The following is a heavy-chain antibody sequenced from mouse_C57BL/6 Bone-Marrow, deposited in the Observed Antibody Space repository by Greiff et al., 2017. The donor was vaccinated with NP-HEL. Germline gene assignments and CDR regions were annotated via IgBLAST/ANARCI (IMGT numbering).Heavy chain of an antibody. CDR3: VSSSIWFAY. CDR2: IRSKSNNYAT. J-gene: IGHJ3*01. V-gene: IGHV10-1*01. Sequence: EADGGLVQPKGSLKLSCAASGFSFNTYAMNWVRQAPGKGLEWVARIRSKSNNYATYYADSVKDRFTISRDDSESMLYLQMNNLKTEDTAMYYCVSSSIWFAYWGQGTLVTVSA. CDR1: GFSFNTYA. D-gene: IGHD2-10*02.